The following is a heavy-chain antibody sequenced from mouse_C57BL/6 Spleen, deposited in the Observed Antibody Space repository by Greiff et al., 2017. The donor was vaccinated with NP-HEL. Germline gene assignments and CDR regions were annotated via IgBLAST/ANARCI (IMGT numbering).Heavy chain of an antibody. Sequence: EVQLQESGAELVRPGASVKLSCTASGFNIKDDYMHWVKQRPEQGLEWIGWIDPENGDTDYASKFQGKATITADTSSNTAYLQLSSLTSVYTAVYYCTLSTMVTTRAWFAYWGQGTLVTVSA. CDR2: IDPENGDT. CDR1: GFNIKDDY. J-gene: IGHJ3*01. CDR3: TLSTMVTTRAWFAY. D-gene: IGHD2-2*01. V-gene: IGHV14-4*01.